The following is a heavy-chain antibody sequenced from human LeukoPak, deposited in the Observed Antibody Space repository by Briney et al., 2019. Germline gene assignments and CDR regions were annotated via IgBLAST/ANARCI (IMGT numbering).Heavy chain of an antibody. CDR1: GSSFTTYW. J-gene: IGHJ4*02. CDR3: ARRQGCSSTSCPPGY. Sequence: GASLQISCRGAGSSFTTYWIGWVRQMPGKGLEWMGIIYPGDSDTRYSPSFQGQVTMSADKSINTAYLQWSSLKASDTAMYYCARRQGCSSTSCPPGYWGQGTLVTVSS. V-gene: IGHV5-51*01. CDR2: IYPGDSDT. D-gene: IGHD2-2*01.